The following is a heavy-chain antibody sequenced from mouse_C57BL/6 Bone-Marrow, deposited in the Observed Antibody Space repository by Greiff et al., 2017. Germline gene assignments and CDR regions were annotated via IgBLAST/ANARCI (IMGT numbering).Heavy chain of an antibody. V-gene: IGHV1-82*01. CDR1: GYAFSSSW. CDR2: LYPGDGDT. CDR3: ARCSFAY. Sequence: QVQLKESGPELVKPGASVKISCKASGYAFSSSWMNWVKQRPGKGLEWIGRLYPGDGDTNYNGKFKGKATLTADKSSSTAYMHLSSLTSEDSAVYFCARCSFAYWGQGTLVTVSA. J-gene: IGHJ3*01.